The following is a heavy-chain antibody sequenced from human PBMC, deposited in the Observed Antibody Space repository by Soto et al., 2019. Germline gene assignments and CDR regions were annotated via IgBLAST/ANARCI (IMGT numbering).Heavy chain of an antibody. CDR3: ARGYSSGWYGSV. D-gene: IGHD6-19*01. CDR2: IYYSGST. CDR1: GGSISSGDYY. V-gene: IGHV4-30-4*01. J-gene: IGHJ4*02. Sequence: PSETLSLTCTVSGGSISSGDYYWSWIRQPPGKGLEWIGYIYYSGSTYYNPSLKSRVTISVDTSKNQFSLKLSSVTAADTAVYYCARGYSSGWYGSVWGQGTLVTVSS.